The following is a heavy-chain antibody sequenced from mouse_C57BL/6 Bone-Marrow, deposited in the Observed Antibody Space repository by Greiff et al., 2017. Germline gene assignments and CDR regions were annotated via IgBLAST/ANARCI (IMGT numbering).Heavy chain of an antibody. J-gene: IGHJ1*03. D-gene: IGHD1-1*01. CDR1: GFTFSDYG. Sequence: EVKLVESGGGLVKPGGSLKLSCAASGFTFSDYGMHWVRQAPEKGLEWVAYISSGSSTIYYADTVKGRFTISRDNAKNTLFLQMTSLRSEDTAMXYCARTGYYYGSSYPWYFDVWGTGTTVTVSS. CDR2: ISSGSSTI. V-gene: IGHV5-17*01. CDR3: ARTGYYYGSSYPWYFDV.